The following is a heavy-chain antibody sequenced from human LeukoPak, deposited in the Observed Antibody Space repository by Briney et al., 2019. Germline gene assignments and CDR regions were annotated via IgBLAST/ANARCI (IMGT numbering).Heavy chain of an antibody. V-gene: IGHV4-61*01. CDR1: GGSVSSGSYY. CDR3: ARALNWFDP. Sequence: SETLSLTCTVSGGSVSSGSYYWSWIRQPPGKGLEWIGYIYYSGSTNYNPSPKSRGTISVDTSKNQFSLKLSSVTAADTAVYYCARALNWFDPWGQGTLVTVSS. J-gene: IGHJ5*02. CDR2: IYYSGST.